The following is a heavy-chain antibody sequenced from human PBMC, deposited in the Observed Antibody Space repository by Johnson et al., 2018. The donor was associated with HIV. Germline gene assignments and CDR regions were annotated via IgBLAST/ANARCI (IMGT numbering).Heavy chain of an antibody. V-gene: IGHV3-30*19. CDR3: AKDRSWGSWNAFDI. Sequence: HVQLVESGGGVVQPGGSLRLSCAASGFTFSSYGMHWVRQAPAKGLEWVAFISYDGSDKYYADSVKGRFTISRDNSKNTLYLQMNSLRAEDTAIYYCAKDRSWGSWNAFDIWGQGTMVTVSS. CDR1: GFTFSSYG. D-gene: IGHD7-27*01. J-gene: IGHJ3*02. CDR2: ISYDGSDK.